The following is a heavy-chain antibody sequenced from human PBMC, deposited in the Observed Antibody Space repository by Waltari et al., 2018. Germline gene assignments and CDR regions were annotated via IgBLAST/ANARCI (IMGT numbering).Heavy chain of an antibody. D-gene: IGHD3-3*01. CDR2: IYYSGTT. CDR1: GYSISNGLY. CDR3: ARMDFWSGYDY. Sequence: QVQLHESGPGLVRPSETVSLTCDVSGYSISNGLYWGWIRQPPGKGLEWIANIYYSGTTYYNPSLRSRVTISVDTSKNLFSLKLRSVTAADTVIYYCARMDFWSGYDYWGPGTLLSVSS. V-gene: IGHV4-38-2*01. J-gene: IGHJ4*02.